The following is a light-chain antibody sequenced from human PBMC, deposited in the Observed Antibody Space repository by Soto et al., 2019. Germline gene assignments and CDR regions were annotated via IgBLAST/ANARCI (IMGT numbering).Light chain of an antibody. V-gene: IGLV2-8*01. CDR2: EVS. CDR3: SSDAGSGTHYV. CDR1: SSDVGGYNF. Sequence: QSVLTQPPSASGSPGQSVTISCTGTSSDVGGYNFVSWYQQHPGKSPKLMIYEVSKRPSGVPDRFSGSKSGNTASLTVSGLQAEDDADYYCSSDAGSGTHYVFGTGTKVTVL. J-gene: IGLJ1*01.